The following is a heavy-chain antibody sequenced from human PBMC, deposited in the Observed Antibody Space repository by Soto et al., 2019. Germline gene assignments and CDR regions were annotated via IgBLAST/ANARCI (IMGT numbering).Heavy chain of an antibody. J-gene: IGHJ4*02. Sequence: SETLSLTCAVSGGSISSGGYSWSWIRQPPGKGLEWIGYIYHSGSTYYNPSLKSRVTISVDRSKNQFSLKLSSVTAADTAVYYCARGLGIAAAGTLPFDYWGQGTLVTVSS. D-gene: IGHD6-13*01. CDR1: GGSISSGGYS. CDR3: ARGLGIAAAGTLPFDY. CDR2: IYHSGST. V-gene: IGHV4-30-2*01.